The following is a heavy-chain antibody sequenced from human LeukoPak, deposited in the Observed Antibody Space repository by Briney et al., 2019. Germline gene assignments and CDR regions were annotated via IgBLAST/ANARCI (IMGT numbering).Heavy chain of an antibody. D-gene: IGHD1-20*01. CDR1: GGSISSGGYY. CDR2: VYYDGST. V-gene: IGHV4-30-4*08. J-gene: IGHJ4*02. Sequence: SQTLSLTCTVSGGSISSGGYYWSWIRQPPGKGLEWIGYVYYDGSTYYHPSLQSRLAISVDTSKNQFSLNLTSVTAADTAIYYCVRGLTGYSYFFDYWGQGALVTVSS. CDR3: VRGLTGYSYFFDY.